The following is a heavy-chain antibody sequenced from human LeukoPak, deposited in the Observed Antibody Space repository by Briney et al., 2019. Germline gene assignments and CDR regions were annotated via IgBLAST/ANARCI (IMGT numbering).Heavy chain of an antibody. CDR1: GFTFSSYW. D-gene: IGHD4-17*01. V-gene: IGHV3-7*01. CDR2: IKQDGSEK. J-gene: IGHJ6*02. CDR3: ARTGEDYGDYLTYYYYGMDV. Sequence: GGSLRLSCAASGFTFSSYWMSWVRQAPGKGLEWVANIKQDGSEKYYVDSVKGRFTITRDNAKNSLYLKMNSLRAEDTAVYYCARTGEDYGDYLTYYYYGMDVWGQGTTVTVSS.